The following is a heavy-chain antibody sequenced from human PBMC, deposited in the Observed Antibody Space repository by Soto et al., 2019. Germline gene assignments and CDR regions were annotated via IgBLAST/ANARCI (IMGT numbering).Heavy chain of an antibody. J-gene: IGHJ5*02. V-gene: IGHV4-38-2*01. CDR2: IYHSGST. CDR1: GYSISSGYY. Sequence: SETLSLTCAVSGYSISSGYYWGWIRQPPGKGLEWIGSIYHSGSTYYNPSLKSRVTISVDTSKNQFSLKLSSVTAADTAVYYCARSIAAAGNWFDPWGQGTLVTVS. CDR3: ARSIAAAGNWFDP. D-gene: IGHD6-13*01.